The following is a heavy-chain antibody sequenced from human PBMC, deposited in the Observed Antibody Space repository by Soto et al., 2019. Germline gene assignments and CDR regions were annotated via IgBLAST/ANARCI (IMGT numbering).Heavy chain of an antibody. D-gene: IGHD3-3*01. CDR1: GYTFTSYG. Sequence: QVRLVQSGAEVKKPGASVKVSCKASGYTFTSYGIIWVRQAPGQGLEWMGWISAYNGNTNYAQKLQGRVTMTTDTSTSTAYMELRSLRSDDTAVYYCARDRGGGVLRFLEWLPNFDSWGQGTLVTVSS. J-gene: IGHJ4*02. CDR2: ISAYNGNT. CDR3: ARDRGGGVLRFLEWLPNFDS. V-gene: IGHV1-18*01.